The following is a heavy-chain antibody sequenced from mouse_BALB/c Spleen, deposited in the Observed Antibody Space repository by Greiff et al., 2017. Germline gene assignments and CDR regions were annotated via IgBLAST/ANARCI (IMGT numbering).Heavy chain of an antibody. CDR3: ARDGKNYYGSVAMDY. D-gene: IGHD1-1*01. J-gene: IGHJ4*01. Sequence: EVQLVESGGGLVQPGGSLKLSCAASGFTFSSYGMSWVRQTPDKRLELVATINSNGGSTYYPDSVKGRFTISRDNAKNTLYLQMSSLKSEDTAMYYCARDGKNYYGSVAMDYWGQGTSVTVSS. CDR1: GFTFSSYG. CDR2: INSNGGST. V-gene: IGHV5-6-3*01.